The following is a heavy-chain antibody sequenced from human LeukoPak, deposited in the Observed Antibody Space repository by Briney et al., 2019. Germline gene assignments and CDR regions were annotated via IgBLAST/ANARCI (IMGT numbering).Heavy chain of an antibody. Sequence: GGSLRLSCAASGFTSSRYSMNWVRQAPGKGLEWVSSISSSSSYIHYADSVKGRFTISRDNAKNSLYLQMNSLRAEDTAVYYCARDTPVVPTGYFDYWGQGTLVTVSS. V-gene: IGHV3-21*01. CDR3: ARDTPVVPTGYFDY. J-gene: IGHJ4*02. D-gene: IGHD2-2*01. CDR2: ISSSSSYI. CDR1: GFTSSRYS.